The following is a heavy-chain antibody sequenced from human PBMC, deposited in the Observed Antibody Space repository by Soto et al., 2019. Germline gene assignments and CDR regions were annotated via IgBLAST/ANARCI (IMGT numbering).Heavy chain of an antibody. Sequence: GGSPRLSCAASGFTFSSYSMNWVRQAPGKGLEWVSSISSSSSYIYYADSVKGRFTISRDNAKNSLYLQMNSLRAEDTAVYYCARDGGFGNRFDPWGQGTLVTVSS. D-gene: IGHD3-16*01. CDR1: GFTFSSYS. V-gene: IGHV3-21*01. CDR3: ARDGGFGNRFDP. CDR2: ISSSSSYI. J-gene: IGHJ5*02.